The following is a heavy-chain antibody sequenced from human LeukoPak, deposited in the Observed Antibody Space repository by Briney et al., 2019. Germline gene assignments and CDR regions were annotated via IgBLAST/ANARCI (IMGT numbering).Heavy chain of an antibody. Sequence: PGGSLRLSCAASGFTFSSYSMNWVRQAPGKGLEWVSSISSSSSYIYYADSVKGRFTISRDNTKDSLYLQMNSLRAEDTAVYYCASAVVRAAIQWGLYFDYWGQGTLVTVSS. CDR3: ASAVVRAAIQWGLYFDY. CDR2: ISSSSSYI. V-gene: IGHV3-21*01. CDR1: GFTFSSYS. J-gene: IGHJ4*02. D-gene: IGHD2-2*01.